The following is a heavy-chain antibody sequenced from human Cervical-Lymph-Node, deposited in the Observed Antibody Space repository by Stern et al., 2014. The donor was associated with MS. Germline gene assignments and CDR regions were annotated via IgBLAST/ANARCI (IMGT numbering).Heavy chain of an antibody. CDR2: VYYSGAP. CDR1: GDSISSYTHY. V-gene: IGHV4-39*01. J-gene: IGHJ4*02. D-gene: IGHD2-8*02. CDR3: AKHACTGAACPFDL. Sequence: QVQLQESGPGLVKPSETLSLTCAVSGDSISSYTHYWAWIRQPPGKGLEWIGSVYYSGAPSYNPTHKTPVTISVEPAKNHSSLGLNSVTAADTAVYYCAKHACTGAACPFDLWGQGTLVTVSS.